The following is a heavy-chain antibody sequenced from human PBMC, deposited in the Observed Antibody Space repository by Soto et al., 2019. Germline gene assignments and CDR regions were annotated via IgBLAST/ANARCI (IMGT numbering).Heavy chain of an antibody. D-gene: IGHD6-19*01. Sequence: EVQVLESGGGLVQPGGSLRLSCAASGFTFSTYAMNWVHQAPGKGLEWVSGISGSGDSTYYAESVKGRFTISRDNSKNTVYLQMKSLRVEDTAVYYCAKGVPGIAVAGTGYFQHWGQGTLVTVSS. V-gene: IGHV3-23*01. CDR2: ISGSGDST. CDR3: AKGVPGIAVAGTGYFQH. CDR1: GFTFSTYA. J-gene: IGHJ1*01.